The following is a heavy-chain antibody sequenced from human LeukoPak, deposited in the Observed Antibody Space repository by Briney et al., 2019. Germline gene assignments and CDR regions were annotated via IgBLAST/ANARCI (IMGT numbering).Heavy chain of an antibody. D-gene: IGHD4-11*01. CDR1: GFTFSSYG. Sequence: GRSLRLSCAASGFTFSSYGMHWVRQAPGKGLEWVAVISYDGSNKYYADSVKGRFTISRDNSKNTLYLQMNSLRAEDTAVYYCARERDSNFPHAFDIWGQGTMVTVSS. CDR2: ISYDGSNK. CDR3: ARERDSNFPHAFDI. J-gene: IGHJ3*02. V-gene: IGHV3-30*03.